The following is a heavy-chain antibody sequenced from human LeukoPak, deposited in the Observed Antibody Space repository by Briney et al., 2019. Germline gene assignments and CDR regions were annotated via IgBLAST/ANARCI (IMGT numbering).Heavy chain of an antibody. Sequence: AGSLTLSCAASGGSFTSDAVSWACHPPGKGLEWVSAISAIGDSTYYADSVKGRFTISRDNSKKRRNLQMKSMRAQDTALSYRAIFFRWDLNYYYYYLDVWGKGTPVTVSS. D-gene: IGHD1-26*01. V-gene: IGHV3-23*01. CDR1: GGSFTSDA. CDR2: ISAIGDST. J-gene: IGHJ6*03. CDR3: AIFFRWDLNYYYYYLDV.